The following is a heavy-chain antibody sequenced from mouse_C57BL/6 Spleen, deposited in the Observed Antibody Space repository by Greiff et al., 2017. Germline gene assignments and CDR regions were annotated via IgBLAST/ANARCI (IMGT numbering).Heavy chain of an antibody. D-gene: IGHD2-4*01. J-gene: IGHJ4*01. CDR2: IDPETGGT. CDR1: GYTFTDYE. Sequence: QVQLQQSGAELVRPGASVTLSCKASGYTFTDYEMHWVKQTPVHGLEWIGAIDPETGGTAYNQKFKGKAILTADKSSSTAYMELRSLTSEDSAVYYCTRRATMITNPSYYYAMDYWGQGTSVTVSS. CDR3: TRRATMITNPSYYYAMDY. V-gene: IGHV1-15*01.